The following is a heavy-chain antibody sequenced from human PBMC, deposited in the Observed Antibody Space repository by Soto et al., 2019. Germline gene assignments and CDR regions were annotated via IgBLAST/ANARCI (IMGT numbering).Heavy chain of an antibody. CDR3: TKGSTSAFDS. CDR2: VYPSDSDV. CDR1: ESRFTGSW. J-gene: IGHJ4*02. V-gene: IGHV5-51*01. Sequence: ESQMICYPCPESRFTGSWLGWVRQKPGKGLEWLGNVYPSDSDVRYSPAFEGQVTISADNSINTAYLQLLNLKASDTAIYYCTKGSTSAFDSWGQGTRVTVSS.